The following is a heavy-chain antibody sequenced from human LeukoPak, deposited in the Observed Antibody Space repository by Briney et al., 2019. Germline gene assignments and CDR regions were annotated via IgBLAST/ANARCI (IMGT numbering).Heavy chain of an antibody. Sequence: ASVKVSCKVSGYTFTDYYMHWVQQAPGKGLEWMGLVDPEDGETIYAEKFQGRVTITADTPTDTAYMELSSLRSEDTAVYYCATLRTFYNWFDPWGQGTLVTVSS. CDR3: ATLRTFYNWFDP. V-gene: IGHV1-69-2*01. CDR2: VDPEDGET. D-gene: IGHD1-14*01. CDR1: GYTFTDYY. J-gene: IGHJ5*02.